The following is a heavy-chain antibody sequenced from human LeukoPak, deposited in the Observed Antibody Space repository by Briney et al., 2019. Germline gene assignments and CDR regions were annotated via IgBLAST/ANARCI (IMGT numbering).Heavy chain of an antibody. CDR3: ARYADDYGDYLAQYYFDY. J-gene: IGHJ4*02. CDR1: GGSFSGYY. Sequence: PSETLSLTCAVYGGSFSGYYWSWIRQPPGKGLEWIGEINHSGSTNYNPSLKSRVTISVDTSKNQFSLKLSSVTAADTAVYYCARYADDYGDYLAQYYFDYWGQGTLVTVSS. D-gene: IGHD4-17*01. V-gene: IGHV4-34*01. CDR2: INHSGST.